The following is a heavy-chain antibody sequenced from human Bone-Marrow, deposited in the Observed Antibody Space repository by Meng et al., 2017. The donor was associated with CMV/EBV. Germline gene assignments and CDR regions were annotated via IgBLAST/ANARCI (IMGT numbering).Heavy chain of an antibody. CDR3: ARDTEQLVKTLMDV. Sequence: SETLSLTCTVSGGSVSSVNYYWGWIRQPPGKGLEWIGSIYHSGSTYYNPSLKSRVTISVDTSKNQFSLKLSSVTAADTAVYYCARDTEQLVKTLMDVWGQGTTVTVSS. J-gene: IGHJ6*02. CDR1: GGSVSSVNYY. V-gene: IGHV4-39*07. CDR2: IYHSGST. D-gene: IGHD6-13*01.